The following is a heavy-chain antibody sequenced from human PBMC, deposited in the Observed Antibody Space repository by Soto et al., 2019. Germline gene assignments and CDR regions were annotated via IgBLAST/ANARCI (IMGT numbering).Heavy chain of an antibody. CDR3: VREDDTTGSYSWFDP. CDR1: GAAFNTIT. J-gene: IGHJ5*02. V-gene: IGHV1-69*01. Sequence: QVQLVQSGAEVKKPGSSVRVSCKASGAAFNTITINWVRQAPGQGLEWMAGFVPVFGSATYAQKFQCRVAITADASTSTFYMELSRLNSEDTALYYCVREDDTTGSYSWFDPCGQGTLVTVSS. CDR2: FVPVFGSA. D-gene: IGHD3-9*01.